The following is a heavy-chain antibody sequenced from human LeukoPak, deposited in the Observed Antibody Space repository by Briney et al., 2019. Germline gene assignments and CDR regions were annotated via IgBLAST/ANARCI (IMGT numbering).Heavy chain of an antibody. CDR3: ARIDFHPNYLDY. CDR1: GGSNSSSSHY. D-gene: IGHD3-22*01. Sequence: SDPQSLICTVSGGSNSSSSHYGGSIRQPPAKVLDSFGSFCYSGSTYYNPSLKSRVTLSLDTSKNRFSLKLTSVTAADTAVYYCARIDFHPNYLDYWGQGTQVTVSS. V-gene: IGHV4-39*01. CDR2: FCYSGST. J-gene: IGHJ4*02.